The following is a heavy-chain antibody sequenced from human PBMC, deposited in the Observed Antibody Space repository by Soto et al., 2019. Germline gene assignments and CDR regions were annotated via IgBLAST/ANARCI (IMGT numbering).Heavy chain of an antibody. D-gene: IGHD3-22*01. V-gene: IGHV4-34*01. J-gene: IGHJ5*02. Sequence: QVQLQQWGAGLLKPSETLSLTCAVYGGSFSGYYWSWIRQPPGKGLEWIGEINHSGSTNYNPSLKSRVTISVDTSKNQFSLKLSSVTAADTAVYYCARGEDSSEGWFVPWGKGTLVTVSS. CDR1: GGSFSGYY. CDR2: INHSGST. CDR3: ARGEDSSEGWFVP.